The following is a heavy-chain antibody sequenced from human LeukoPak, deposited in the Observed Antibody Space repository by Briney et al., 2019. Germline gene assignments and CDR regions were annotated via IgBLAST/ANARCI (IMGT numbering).Heavy chain of an antibody. V-gene: IGHV4-4*07. D-gene: IGHD3-10*01. CDR1: GGSLSSYY. J-gene: IGHJ4*02. CDR3: ASGEF. Sequence: SETLSLTCTVSGGSLSSYYCSWIRQPAGKGLEWIGRIYASGSTNYNPSLKSRVTMSVDTSKNQFSLNLTSVTAADTAVYYCASGEFWGQGTLVTVSS. CDR2: IYASGST.